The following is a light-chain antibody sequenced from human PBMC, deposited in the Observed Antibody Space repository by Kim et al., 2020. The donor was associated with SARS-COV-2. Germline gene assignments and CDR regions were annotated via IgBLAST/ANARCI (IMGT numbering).Light chain of an antibody. J-gene: IGKJ2*01. CDR3: QQYDNLPT. Sequence: LSASVGARVTITCQASQDISNYLNWYQQKPGKAPKLLIYDASNLETGVPSRFSGSGSGTDFTFTISSLQPEDIATYYCQQYDNLPTFGQGTKLEI. CDR2: DAS. V-gene: IGKV1-33*01. CDR1: QDISNY.